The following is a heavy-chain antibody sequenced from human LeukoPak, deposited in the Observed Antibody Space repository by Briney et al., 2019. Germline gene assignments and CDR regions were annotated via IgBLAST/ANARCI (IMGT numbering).Heavy chain of an antibody. J-gene: IGHJ4*02. CDR2: ISYDGSNK. Sequence: GGSLRLSCAASGFTFSTYGMHWVRQAPGKGLEWVAVISYDGSNKYYADSVKGRFTVSRDNSKNTLYLQMNSLRAEDTAVYYCTTDWGCGGSCLGHEGFDFWGQGTLVTVSS. CDR1: GFTFSTYG. D-gene: IGHD2-21*01. CDR3: TTDWGCGGSCLGHEGFDF. V-gene: IGHV3-30*03.